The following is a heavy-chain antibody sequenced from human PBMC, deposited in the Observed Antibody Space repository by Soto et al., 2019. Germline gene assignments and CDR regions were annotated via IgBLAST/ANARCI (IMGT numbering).Heavy chain of an antibody. CDR1: GGSISSSSYY. V-gene: IGHV4-39*01. J-gene: IGHJ4*02. CDR2: IYYSGST. D-gene: IGHD3-9*01. CDR3: ASELRYFDWSIDY. Sequence: QLQLQESGPGLVKPSETLSLTCTVSGGSISSSSYYWGWIRQPPGKGLEWIGSIYYSGSTYYNPSLKSRVTISVDTSKNQFSLKLSSVTAADTAVYYCASELRYFDWSIDYWGQGTLVTVSS.